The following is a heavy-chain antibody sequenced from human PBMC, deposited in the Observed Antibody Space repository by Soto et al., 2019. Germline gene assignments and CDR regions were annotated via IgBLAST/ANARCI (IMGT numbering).Heavy chain of an antibody. J-gene: IGHJ4*02. V-gene: IGHV4-61*01. D-gene: IGHD2-15*01. Sequence: PSETLSLTCTVSGGSVSSGSYYWSWIRQPPGKGLEWIGYIYYSGSTDYNPSLKSRVTISVDTSKNQFSLKLSSVTAADTAVYYCARVGDCSGGSCPDYWGQGTLVTVS. CDR3: ARVGDCSGGSCPDY. CDR2: IYYSGST. CDR1: GGSVSSGSYY.